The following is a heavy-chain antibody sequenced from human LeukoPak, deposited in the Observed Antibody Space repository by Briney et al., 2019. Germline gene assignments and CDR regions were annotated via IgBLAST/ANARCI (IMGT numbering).Heavy chain of an antibody. D-gene: IGHD6-19*01. J-gene: IGHJ5*02. Sequence: QPGGSLRLSCAASGFTFSTYAMSWVRQAPGKGLEWVSAISGSAVKMYYADSVKGRFTISRDNSKNTLYLQMNCLRAEDTAVYYCAKEPTSAGWFDPWGQGTLVTVSS. CDR1: GFTFSTYA. V-gene: IGHV3-23*01. CDR3: AKEPTSAGWFDP. CDR2: ISGSAVKM.